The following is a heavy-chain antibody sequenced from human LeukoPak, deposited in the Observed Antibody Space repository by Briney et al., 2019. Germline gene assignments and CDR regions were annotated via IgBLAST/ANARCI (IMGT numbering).Heavy chain of an antibody. CDR1: GGSFNGYY. CDR2: IHYSGTT. V-gene: IGHV4-39*02. CDR3: ARGPTYQPIDY. Sequence: SETLSLTCGVSGGSFNGYYWGWIRQPPGKGLEWIASIHYSGTTYYNPSLKSRVTISVDTSKNHFSLNLNSVTAADTAVYYCARGPTYQPIDYWGQGTLVTVSS. J-gene: IGHJ4*02. D-gene: IGHD2-2*01.